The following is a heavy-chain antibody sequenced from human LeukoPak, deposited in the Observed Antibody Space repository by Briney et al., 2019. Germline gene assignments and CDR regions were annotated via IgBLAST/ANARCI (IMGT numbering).Heavy chain of an antibody. CDR1: GGSISSGGYY. CDR2: IYYSGST. Sequence: PSETLSLTCTVSGGSISSGGYYWSWIRQHPGKGLEWIGYIYYSGSTYYNPSLKSRVTISVDTSKNQFSLKLSSVTAADTAVYYCARQKCIAAAGVDYMDVWGKGTTVTVSS. J-gene: IGHJ6*03. CDR3: ARQKCIAAAGVDYMDV. D-gene: IGHD6-13*01. V-gene: IGHV4-31*03.